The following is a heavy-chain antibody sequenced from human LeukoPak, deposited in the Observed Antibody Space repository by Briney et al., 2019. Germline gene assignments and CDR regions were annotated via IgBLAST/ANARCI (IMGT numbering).Heavy chain of an antibody. J-gene: IGHJ4*02. CDR1: GFTFSSYW. V-gene: IGHV3-74*01. Sequence: GGSLRLSCAASGFTFSSYWMHWVRQAPGKGLVWVSRINSDGSSTSYADSVKGRFTISRDNAKNSLYLQMNSLTVEDTAVYYCARHRLVGATWGIDYWGQGTLVTVSS. CDR3: ARHRLVGATWGIDY. CDR2: INSDGSST. D-gene: IGHD1-26*01.